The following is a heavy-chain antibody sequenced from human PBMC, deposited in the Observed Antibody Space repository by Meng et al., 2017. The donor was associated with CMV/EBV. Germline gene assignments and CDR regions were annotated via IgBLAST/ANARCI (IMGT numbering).Heavy chain of an antibody. V-gene: IGHV3-49*04. CDR1: GFTFGDYA. CDR3: TSLLLWFGKLLDSPYGMDV. CDR2: IRSKAYGGTT. D-gene: IGHD3-10*01. Sequence: GESLKISCTASGFTFGDYAMSWVRQAPRKGLEWVGFIRSKAYGGTTEYAAPVKGRFTISRDDSKSIAYLQMNSLKTEDTAVYYCTSLLLWFGKLLDSPYGMDVWGQGTTVTVSS. J-gene: IGHJ6*02.